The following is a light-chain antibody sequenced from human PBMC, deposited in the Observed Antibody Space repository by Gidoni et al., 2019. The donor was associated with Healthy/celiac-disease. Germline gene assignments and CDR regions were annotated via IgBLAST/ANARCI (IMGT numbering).Light chain of an antibody. J-gene: IGLJ3*02. V-gene: IGLV2-11*01. CDR1: SSDVGGYNS. Sequence: QSPLTQPPSVAGSPGPSGTISGTGTSSDVGGYNSVSWYQHNPSKAPKLMIYDVSKRPSGVPDRFSGSKSGNTASLTISGLQAEDEADYYCCSYAGSYTWVFGGGTKLTVL. CDR3: CSYAGSYTWV. CDR2: DVS.